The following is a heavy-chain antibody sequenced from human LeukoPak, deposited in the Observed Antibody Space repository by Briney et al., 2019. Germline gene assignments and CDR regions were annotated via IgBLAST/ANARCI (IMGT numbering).Heavy chain of an antibody. V-gene: IGHV3-48*01. J-gene: IGHJ5*02. CDR1: GFTFSSYS. Sequence: GGSLRLSCAASGFTFSSYSMNWVRQAPGKGLEWVSYISSSSSTIYYADSVKGRFTISRDNAKNSLYLQMNSLRVEDTAVYYCAKGSSLNWFDPWGQGTLVTVSS. D-gene: IGHD2-15*01. CDR3: AKGSSLNWFDP. CDR2: ISSSSSTI.